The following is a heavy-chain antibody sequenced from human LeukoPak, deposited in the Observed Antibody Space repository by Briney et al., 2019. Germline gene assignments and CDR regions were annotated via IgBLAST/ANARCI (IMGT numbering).Heavy chain of an antibody. J-gene: IGHJ4*02. Sequence: GGSLRLSCAASGLTFSTYSMNWVRQAPGRGLEWVSYISSSSSTIYYADSVKGRFSISRDNANNSLYLQMNSLRAEDTAVYYCARDVYSYALLDYWGQGTLVTVSS. D-gene: IGHD5-18*01. CDR1: GLTFSTYS. V-gene: IGHV3-48*04. CDR2: ISSSSSTI. CDR3: ARDVYSYALLDY.